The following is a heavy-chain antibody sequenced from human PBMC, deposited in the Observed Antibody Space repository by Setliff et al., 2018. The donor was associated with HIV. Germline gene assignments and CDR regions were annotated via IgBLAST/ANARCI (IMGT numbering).Heavy chain of an antibody. D-gene: IGHD6-13*01. Sequence: GGSMRLSCAASGFSVSINYMSWVRQAPGKGLEWVSVIYAAGSTYYADSVKGRFTISRHNTKNTLYLQLNSLKAEDTAVYYCARVSKSSPDAFDIWGQGTMVTVSS. V-gene: IGHV3-53*04. J-gene: IGHJ3*02. CDR1: GFSVSINY. CDR2: IYAAGST. CDR3: ARVSKSSPDAFDI.